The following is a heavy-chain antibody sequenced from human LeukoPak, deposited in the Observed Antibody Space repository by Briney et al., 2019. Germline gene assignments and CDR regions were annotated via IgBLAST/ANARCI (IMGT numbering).Heavy chain of an antibody. D-gene: IGHD1/OR15-1a*01. Sequence: GGSLRLSCAASGFSITPYYMAWVRQVPGKGLGWVANVKQDGSEQYYVDSVKGRFTISRDNAKNALYLQMNSLRVEDTAIYYCATKAREAPEWGQGTLVTVSS. CDR3: ATKAREAPE. J-gene: IGHJ4*01. CDR2: VKQDGSEQ. V-gene: IGHV3-7*03. CDR1: GFSITPYY.